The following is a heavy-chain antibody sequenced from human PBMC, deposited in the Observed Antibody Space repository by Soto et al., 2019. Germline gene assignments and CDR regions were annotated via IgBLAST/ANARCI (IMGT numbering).Heavy chain of an antibody. CDR3: ARVGIAAAGTLDY. Sequence: SQTLSLPCAISGDSVSSNSAAWTWIRQSPSRGLEWLGRTYYRSKWYNDYAVSVKSRITINPDTSKNQFSLQLNSVTPEDTAVYYCARVGIAAAGTLDYWGQGTLVTVSS. CDR2: TYYRSKWYN. D-gene: IGHD6-13*01. J-gene: IGHJ4*02. CDR1: GDSVSSNSAA. V-gene: IGHV6-1*01.